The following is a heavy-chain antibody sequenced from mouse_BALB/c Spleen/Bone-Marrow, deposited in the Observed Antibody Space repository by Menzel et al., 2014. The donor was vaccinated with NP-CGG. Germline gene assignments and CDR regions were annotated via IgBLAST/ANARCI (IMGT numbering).Heavy chain of an antibody. CDR1: GFDFSRYW. J-gene: IGHJ4*01. CDR2: INPDSSTI. V-gene: IGHV4-1*02. Sequence: EVQRVESGGGLVQPGGSLKLSCAASGFDFSRYWMSWVRQAPGKGLEWIGEINPDSSTINHTPSLKDKFIISRDNAKSTLYLQMSKVRSEDTALYYCARPNGSPYAMDYWGQGTSVTVSS. D-gene: IGHD2-2*01. CDR3: ARPNGSPYAMDY.